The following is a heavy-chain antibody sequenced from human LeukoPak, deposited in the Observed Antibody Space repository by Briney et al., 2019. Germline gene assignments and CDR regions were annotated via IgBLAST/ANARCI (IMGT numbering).Heavy chain of an antibody. Sequence: GGSLRLSCVVSGFTLSGHSINWVRQAPGKGLEWVSSISSSSSYIYYADSMKGRFTISRDNAKKSLYLQMNSLRAEDTAVYYCARGDPDISFGVAGEAFDIWGQGTMVTVSS. D-gene: IGHD3-3*01. CDR2: ISSSSSYI. CDR3: ARGDPDISFGVAGEAFDI. V-gene: IGHV3-21*01. J-gene: IGHJ3*02. CDR1: GFTLSGHS.